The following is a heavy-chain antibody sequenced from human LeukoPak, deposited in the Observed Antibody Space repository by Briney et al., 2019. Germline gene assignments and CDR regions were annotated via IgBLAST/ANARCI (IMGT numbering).Heavy chain of an antibody. D-gene: IGHD1-26*01. CDR2: ISWNSGSI. CDR3: AKGESGSYLDDAFDI. Sequence: GGSLRLSCAASGFTFDDYAMHWVRQAPGKGLEWVSGISWNSGSIGYADSVKGRFTISRDNAKNSLYLQMNSLRAEDTALYYCAKGESGSYLDDAFDIWGQGTMVTVSS. V-gene: IGHV3-9*01. CDR1: GFTFDDYA. J-gene: IGHJ3*02.